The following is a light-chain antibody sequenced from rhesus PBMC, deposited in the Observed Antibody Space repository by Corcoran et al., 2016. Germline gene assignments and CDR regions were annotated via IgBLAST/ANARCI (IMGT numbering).Light chain of an antibody. CDR1: QDINSY. Sequence: DIQLTQSPSSLSASVGDRVTITCRASQDINSYLAWFQQKPGKAPKLLLYDASNLQSGVPSRFSGSGSWTDFTLPISSLQPEDFAVYYCQHRKNYPLTFGGGTKVEIK. J-gene: IGKJ4*01. V-gene: IGKV1-38*01. CDR3: QHRKNYPLT. CDR2: DAS.